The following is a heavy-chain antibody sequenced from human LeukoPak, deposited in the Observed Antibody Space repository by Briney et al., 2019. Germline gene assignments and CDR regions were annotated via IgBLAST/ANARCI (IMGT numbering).Heavy chain of an antibody. D-gene: IGHD6-19*01. CDR1: GFTFGDYL. J-gene: IGHJ4*02. V-gene: IGHV3-49*03. CDR2: ISGGTT. CDR3: SRGSGWLSVY. Sequence: GGSLRLSCTASGFTFGDYLMSWFRQAPGKGLEGIGFISGGTTEYAASVKGRFTISRDNSTSIAYLQMNSLTTEDTAVYYCSRGSGWLSVYWGQGTLVTVSS.